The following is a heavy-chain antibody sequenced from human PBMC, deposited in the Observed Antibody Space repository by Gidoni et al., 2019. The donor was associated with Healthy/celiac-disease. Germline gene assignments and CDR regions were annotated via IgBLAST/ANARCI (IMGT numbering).Heavy chain of an antibody. CDR2: ISSSSSYI. CDR3: ARGDKRNYGEGFQH. V-gene: IGHV3-21*01. CDR1: GFTFSSYS. D-gene: IGHD1-7*01. Sequence: EVQLVESGGGLVKPGGSLRLSCAASGFTFSSYSMNWVRQAPGKGLEWVSSISSSSSYIYYADSVKGRFTISRDNAKNSLYLQMNSLRAEDTAVYYCARGDKRNYGEGFQHWGQGTLVTVSS. J-gene: IGHJ1*01.